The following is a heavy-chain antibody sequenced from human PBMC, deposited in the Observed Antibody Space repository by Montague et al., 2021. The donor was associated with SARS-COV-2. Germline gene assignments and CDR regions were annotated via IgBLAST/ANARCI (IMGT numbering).Heavy chain of an antibody. V-gene: IGHV4-31*03. CDR3: ARAQTIVGVVITLFDY. D-gene: IGHD3-3*01. J-gene: IGHJ4*02. Sequence: TLSLTCTVSGGSISSGGYYWSWIRQPPGKGLEWIGYIYYSGSTYYNPSLKSRVTISVDTSKNQFSLKLSSVTAADTAVYYCARAQTIVGVVITLFDYWGQGTLVTVSS. CDR2: IYYSGST. CDR1: GGSISSGGYY.